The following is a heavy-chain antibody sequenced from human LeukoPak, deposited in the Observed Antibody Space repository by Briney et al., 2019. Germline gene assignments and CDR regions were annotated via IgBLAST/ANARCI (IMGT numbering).Heavy chain of an antibody. J-gene: IGHJ4*02. CDR3: AKGFGDYVDY. Sequence: GGPLRLSCAASGFTFSGHAMSWVRQAPGKGLEWVSAISGSGVSTYYTDSVKGRFTISRDNPKNTLYLQMNSLRAEDTAVYYCAKGFGDYVDYWGQGTLVTVSS. D-gene: IGHD3-10*01. V-gene: IGHV3-23*01. CDR1: GFTFSGHA. CDR2: ISGSGVST.